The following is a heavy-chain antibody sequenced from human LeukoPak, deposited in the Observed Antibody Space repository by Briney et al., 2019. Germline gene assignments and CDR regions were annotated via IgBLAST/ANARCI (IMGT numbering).Heavy chain of an antibody. J-gene: IGHJ4*02. V-gene: IGHV3-7*01. CDR2: IKDDGREK. CDR1: GFIFSNYW. CDR3: RRDNHRPFDL. Sequence: PGGSLRLSCAASGFIFSNYWMTWVPQAPGKGLEWVANIKDDGREKHYVDSVQGRFTISRDNAKNSVYLQMNSLRVEDTAVYYCRRDNHRPFDLWGQGSLVTVSS.